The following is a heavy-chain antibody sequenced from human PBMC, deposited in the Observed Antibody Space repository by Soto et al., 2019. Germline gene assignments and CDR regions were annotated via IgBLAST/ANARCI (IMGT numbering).Heavy chain of an antibody. CDR3: ARDHATEGYYDFWSGYPYLDY. D-gene: IGHD3-3*01. CDR2: ISAYNGNT. V-gene: IGHV1-18*01. CDR1: GYTFTRYG. J-gene: IGHJ4*02. Sequence: ASVKVSCKASGYTFTRYGISWVRQAPGQGLEWMGWISAYNGNTNYAQKLQGRVTMTTDTSTSTAYMELRSLRSDDTAVYYCARDHATEGYYDFWSGYPYLDYWGQGTLVTVSS.